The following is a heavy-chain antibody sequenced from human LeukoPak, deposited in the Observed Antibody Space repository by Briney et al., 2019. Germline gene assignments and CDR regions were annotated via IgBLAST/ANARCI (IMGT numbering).Heavy chain of an antibody. Sequence: GGSLRLSCAASGFTFSSYSMNWVRQAPGKGLEWVSSISSSSSYIYYADSVKGRFTISRDNARNSLYLQMNSLRAEDTAVYYCARVQRVQLWHDAFDXWGQGTMVTVSS. CDR2: ISSSSSYI. V-gene: IGHV3-21*01. J-gene: IGHJ3*02. D-gene: IGHD5-18*01. CDR3: ARVQRVQLWHDAFDX. CDR1: GFTFSSYS.